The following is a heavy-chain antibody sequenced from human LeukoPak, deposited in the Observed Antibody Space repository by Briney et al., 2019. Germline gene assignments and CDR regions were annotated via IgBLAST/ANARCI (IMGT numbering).Heavy chain of an antibody. CDR2: IWYDGSNK. Sequence: PGRSLRLSCAASGFTFSSYAMHWVRQAPGKGLEWVAVIWYDGSNKYYADSVKGRFTISRDNSKNTLYLQMNSLRAEDTAVYYCAKDLDSSDYWGQGTLVTVSS. D-gene: IGHD3/OR15-3a*01. CDR1: GFTFSSYA. J-gene: IGHJ4*02. CDR3: AKDLDSSDY. V-gene: IGHV3-33*06.